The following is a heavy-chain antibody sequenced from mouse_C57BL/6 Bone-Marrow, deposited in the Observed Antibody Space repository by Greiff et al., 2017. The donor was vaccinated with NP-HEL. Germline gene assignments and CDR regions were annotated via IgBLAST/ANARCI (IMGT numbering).Heavy chain of an antibody. CDR2: INPSTGGT. CDR3: ARRLRRYDLDY. Sequence: VQLQQSGPELVKPGASVKISCKASGYSFTGYYMNWVKQSPEKSLEWIGEINPSTGGTTYNQKFKAKATLTVDKSSSTAYMQLKSLTSEDSAVYYCARRLRRYDLDYWGQGTTLTVSS. J-gene: IGHJ2*01. CDR1: GYSFTGYY. D-gene: IGHD1-1*01. V-gene: IGHV1-42*01.